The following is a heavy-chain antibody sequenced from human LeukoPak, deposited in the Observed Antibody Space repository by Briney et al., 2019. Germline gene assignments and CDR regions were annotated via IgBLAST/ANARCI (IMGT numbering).Heavy chain of an antibody. Sequence: VASVKVSCKASGYTFTGYYMHWVRQAPGQGLEWMGRINPNSGGTNYAQKFQGRVTMTRDTSISSAYMELSRLRSDDTAVYYCARDLARRYYYYYMDVWGKGTTVTVSS. D-gene: IGHD3-3*02. V-gene: IGHV1-2*06. CDR2: INPNSGGT. CDR1: GYTFTGYY. J-gene: IGHJ6*03. CDR3: ARDLARRYYYYYMDV.